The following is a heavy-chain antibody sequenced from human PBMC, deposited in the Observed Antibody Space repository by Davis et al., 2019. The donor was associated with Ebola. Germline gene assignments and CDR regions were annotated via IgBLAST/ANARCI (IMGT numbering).Heavy chain of an antibody. CDR1: GFTFSSYA. CDR2: ISGIGCST. Sequence: GGSLKTPCAASGFTFSSYAMSWVRQAPGKGLEWVSAISGIGCSTYYADSVKGRFTISRDNSQNTLYLQMNSLRAEDTAIYYCAKDKDYDFWSGYPHDAFDIWGQGTMVTVSS. CDR3: AKDKDYDFWSGYPHDAFDI. J-gene: IGHJ3*02. V-gene: IGHV3-23*01. D-gene: IGHD3-3*01.